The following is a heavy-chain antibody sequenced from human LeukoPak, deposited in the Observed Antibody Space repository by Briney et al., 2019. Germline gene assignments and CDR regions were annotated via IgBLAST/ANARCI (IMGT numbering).Heavy chain of an antibody. J-gene: IGHJ4*02. Sequence: GRSLRLSCAASGFTFSSYDMHWVRQAPGKGLEWVTVIWHDGSNKYYADSVKGRFTISRDNSKNTLYLQMNSLRAEDTAVYYCAGEYYDILTGYYKHGYWGQGTLVTVSS. CDR2: IWHDGSNK. CDR1: GFTFSSYD. V-gene: IGHV3-33*01. D-gene: IGHD3-9*01. CDR3: AGEYYDILTGYYKHGY.